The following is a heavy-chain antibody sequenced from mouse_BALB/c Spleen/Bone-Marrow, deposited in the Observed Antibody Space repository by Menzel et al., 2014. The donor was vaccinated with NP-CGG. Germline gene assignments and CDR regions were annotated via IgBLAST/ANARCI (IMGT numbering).Heavy chain of an antibody. D-gene: IGHD4-1*01. CDR3: ARRGWDGYFDY. V-gene: IGHV5-6-2*01. CDR1: GFTFSSYY. J-gene: IGHJ2*01. CDR2: ISSNGGST. Sequence: DVKLVESGGGLVKLGGSLKLSCAASGFTFSSYYMSWVRQTPEKRLELVAAISSNGGSTYYPDTVKGRFTISRDNAKNTLHLQMSSLKSEDTALYYCARRGWDGYFDYWGQGTTLTVSS.